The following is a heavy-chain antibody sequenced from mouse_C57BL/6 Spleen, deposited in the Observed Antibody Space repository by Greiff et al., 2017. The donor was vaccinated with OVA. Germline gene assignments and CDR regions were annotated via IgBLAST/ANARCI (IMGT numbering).Heavy chain of an antibody. J-gene: IGHJ2*01. V-gene: IGHV1-82*01. CDR1: GYAFSSSW. Sequence: QVQLQQSGPELVKPGASVKISCKASGYAFSSSWMNWVKQRPGKGLEWIGRIYPGDGDTNYNGKFKGKATLTADKSSSTAYMQLSSLTSEDSAVYFCARRGTPVVGGENCDYWGQGTTLTVSS. D-gene: IGHD1-1*01. CDR3: ARRGTPVVGGENCDY. CDR2: IYPGDGDT.